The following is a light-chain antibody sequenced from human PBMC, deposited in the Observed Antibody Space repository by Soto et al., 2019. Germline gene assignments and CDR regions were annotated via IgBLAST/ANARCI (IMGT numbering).Light chain of an antibody. Sequence: EIVLTQSPGTLSLSPGERATLSCRASQSGSSTYLAWYPQKPGQAPRLLIYDASRRATGIPDRFSGSGSGTDFTLTISRLEPEDFAVYYCQQYGNSPRTFGQGTKVEIK. V-gene: IGKV3-20*01. CDR1: QSGSSTY. J-gene: IGKJ1*01. CDR3: QQYGNSPRT. CDR2: DAS.